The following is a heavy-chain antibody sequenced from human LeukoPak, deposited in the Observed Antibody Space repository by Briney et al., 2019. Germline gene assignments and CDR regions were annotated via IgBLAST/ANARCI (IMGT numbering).Heavy chain of an antibody. D-gene: IGHD3-10*01. J-gene: IGHJ6*02. V-gene: IGHV3-13*01. Sequence: PGGSLRLSCAASGFTFSSYDMHWVRQATGKGLEWVSAIGTAGDTYYPGSVKGRFTISRENAKNSLYLQMNSLRAGDTAVYYCAREGVTMVRGTYGMDVWGQGTTVTVSS. CDR3: AREGVTMVRGTYGMDV. CDR2: IGTAGDT. CDR1: GFTFSSYD.